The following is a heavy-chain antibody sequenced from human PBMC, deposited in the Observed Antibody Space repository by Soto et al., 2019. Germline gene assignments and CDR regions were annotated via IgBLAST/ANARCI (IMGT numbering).Heavy chain of an antibody. V-gene: IGHV3-30*18. D-gene: IGHD3-3*01. CDR3: AKDGWHYDFWSVYQLGDYYYGMHV. CDR1: GFTFSSYG. J-gene: IGHJ6*02. Sequence: PGGSLRLACAASGFTFSSYGMHWVRQAPGKGLEWVAVISYDGSNKYYADSVTGRFTISRDHSKHTLYLQVNSLRAEAPAVYYCAKDGWHYDFWSVYQLGDYYYGMHVRGQGTTVTVSS. CDR2: ISYDGSNK.